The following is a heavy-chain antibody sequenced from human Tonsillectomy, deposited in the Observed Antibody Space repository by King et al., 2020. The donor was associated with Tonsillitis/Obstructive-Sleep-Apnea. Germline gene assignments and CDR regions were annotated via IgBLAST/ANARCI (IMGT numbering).Heavy chain of an antibody. Sequence: QLVQSGAEVKKPGASVKVSCRASGYIFLSHAMHWVRQAPGQRLEWMGWINAGNGNTKYSQKFQGRVTITRDTSAGTAYMELSSLRSEDTAVYYCAREGADFWSGLSNYYYYMDDWGKGTTVTVSS. D-gene: IGHD3-3*01. J-gene: IGHJ6*03. CDR3: AREGADFWSGLSNYYYYMDD. CDR1: GYIFLSHA. CDR2: INAGNGNT. V-gene: IGHV1-3*01.